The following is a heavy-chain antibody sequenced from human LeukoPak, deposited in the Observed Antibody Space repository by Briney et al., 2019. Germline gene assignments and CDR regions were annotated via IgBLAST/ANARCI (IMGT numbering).Heavy chain of an antibody. D-gene: IGHD1-14*01. CDR1: GFTFSSYW. Sequence: GGSLRLSCAASGFTFSSYWIHWVRQVPGRGLVWVSAISGSGGSTYYADSVKGRFTISRDNSKNTLYLQMNSLRAEDTAVYYCAKDWYWEPGAGQSYYYYGMDVWGKGTTATVSS. CDR2: ISGSGGST. J-gene: IGHJ6*04. CDR3: AKDWYWEPGAGQSYYYYGMDV. V-gene: IGHV3-23*01.